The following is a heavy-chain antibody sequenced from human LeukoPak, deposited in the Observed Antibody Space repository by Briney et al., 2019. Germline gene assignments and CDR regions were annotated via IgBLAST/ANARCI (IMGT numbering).Heavy chain of an antibody. CDR1: GYTFTGYY. CDR2: INPNSGGT. CDR3: ARGTRGSYSSIHD. V-gene: IGHV1-2*02. Sequence: ASVKVSCKASGYTFTGYYMHWVRQAPGQGLEWVGWINPNSGGTDSAQKLQGRVTMTRDTSISVTYMELRTLTSDDTAVYYCARGTRGSYSSIHDWGQGTLVTVSS. J-gene: IGHJ4*02. D-gene: IGHD1-26*01.